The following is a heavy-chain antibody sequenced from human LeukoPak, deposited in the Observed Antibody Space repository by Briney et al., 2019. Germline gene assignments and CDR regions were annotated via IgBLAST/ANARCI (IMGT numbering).Heavy chain of an antibody. V-gene: IGHV5-51*01. J-gene: IGHJ5*02. CDR1: GYSFTSYW. D-gene: IGHD3-3*01. CDR3: ARSSHDFWSGYPNWFDP. Sequence: GESLKISCKGSGYSFTSYWIGWVRQMPGKGLEWMGIIYPGDSDTRYSPSFQGQVTISADKSINTAYLQWSSLKASDTAMYYCARSSHDFWSGYPNWFDPWGQGTLVTVSS. CDR2: IYPGDSDT.